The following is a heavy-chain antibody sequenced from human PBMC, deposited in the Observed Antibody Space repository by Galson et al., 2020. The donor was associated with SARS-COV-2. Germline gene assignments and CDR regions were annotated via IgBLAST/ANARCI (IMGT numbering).Heavy chain of an antibody. V-gene: IGHV1-58*02. Sequence: SVKVSCKASGFTFTRSAIQWVRQARGQRLEWIGWIVVGIDKTNYAQKFQERVTITRDMSTETAYMELTSLRPEDTATYYCATLLYGGYSGHDPHYWGQGTLVTVSS. CDR3: ATLLYGGYSGHDPHY. CDR1: GFTFTRSA. J-gene: IGHJ4*02. D-gene: IGHD5-12*01. CDR2: IVVGIDKT.